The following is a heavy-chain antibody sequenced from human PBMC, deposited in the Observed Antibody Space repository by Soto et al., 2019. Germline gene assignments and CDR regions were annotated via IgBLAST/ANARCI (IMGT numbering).Heavy chain of an antibody. J-gene: IGHJ6*02. D-gene: IGHD6-6*01. V-gene: IGHV3-48*02. Sequence: GSLRLSCAASGFTFSSYSMNWVRQAPGKGLEWVSYISSSSSTIYYADSVKGRFTISRDNAKNSLYLQMNSLRDEVTAVYYCARPEYSSSSYGMDVWGQGTTVTVSS. CDR1: GFTFSSYS. CDR2: ISSSSSTI. CDR3: ARPEYSSSSYGMDV.